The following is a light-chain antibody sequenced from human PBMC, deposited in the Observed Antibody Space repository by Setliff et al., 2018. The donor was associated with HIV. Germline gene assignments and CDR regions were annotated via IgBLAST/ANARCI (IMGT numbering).Light chain of an antibody. J-gene: IGLJ1*01. CDR1: SSDIGAYNY. CDR2: DVT. CDR3: CSYSGRTSFV. V-gene: IGLV2-11*01. Sequence: QSALAQPRSVSGSPGQSVTFSCTGSSSDIGAYNYVSWYQQHPGKAPKLIIYDVTRRPSGVPDRFSGSKSGNTASLTISGLQAEDEADYYCCSYSGRTSFVFGTGTKVTVL.